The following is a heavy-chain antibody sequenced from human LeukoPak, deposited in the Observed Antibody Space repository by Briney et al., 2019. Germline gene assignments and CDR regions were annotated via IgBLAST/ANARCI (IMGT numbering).Heavy chain of an antibody. CDR1: GFTFSSYA. CDR2: ISGSGGST. CDR3: TKDLTRGYCSGGSCYFDY. Sequence: GGSLRLSCAASGFTFSSYAMTWVRQAPGKGLEWVSTISGSGGSTYYADSVKGRFTISGDNSKNTLYLQVNSLRAEDTAVYYCTKDLTRGYCSGGSCYFDYWGQGTLVTVSS. V-gene: IGHV3-23*01. J-gene: IGHJ4*02. D-gene: IGHD2-15*01.